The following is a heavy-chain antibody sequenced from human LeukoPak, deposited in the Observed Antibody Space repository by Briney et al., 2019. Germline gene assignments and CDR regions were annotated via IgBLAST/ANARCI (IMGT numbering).Heavy chain of an antibody. J-gene: IGHJ5*02. CDR2: IYHSGST. D-gene: IGHD6-13*01. Sequence: TSETLSLTCTVSGGSINSYYWSWIRQPPGKGLEWIGYIYHSGSTNYNPSLKSRVTISVDTSKNQFSLKLSSVTAADTAVYYCVRHPIAAAGDNWFDPWGQGTLVTVSS. CDR3: VRHPIAAAGDNWFDP. V-gene: IGHV4-59*08. CDR1: GGSINSYY.